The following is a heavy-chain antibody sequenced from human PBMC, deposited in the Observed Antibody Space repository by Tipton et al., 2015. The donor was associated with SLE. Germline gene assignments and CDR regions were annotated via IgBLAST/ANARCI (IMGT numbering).Heavy chain of an antibody. D-gene: IGHD3-10*01. V-gene: IGHV1-2*06. Sequence: QSGAEVKKPGASVKVSCKASGYTFTGYYMHWVRQAPGQGLEWMGRINPNSGGTNYAQKFQGRVTMTRDTSISTSYMELSRLRSDDTSVYYCARAPWFRKLFYADYWVQGTLVTFSS. J-gene: IGHJ4*02. CDR3: ARAPWFRKLFYADY. CDR2: INPNSGGT. CDR1: GYTFTGYY.